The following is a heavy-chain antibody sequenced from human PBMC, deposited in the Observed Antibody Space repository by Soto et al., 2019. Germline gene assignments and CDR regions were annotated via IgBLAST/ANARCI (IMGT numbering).Heavy chain of an antibody. CDR2: INHSGST. Sequence: SETLSLTCAVYGGSFSGYYWSWIRQPPGKGLEWIGEINHSGSTNYNPSLKSRVTISVDTSKNQFSLKLSSVTAADTAVYYCARGLVRFGERRYYYFDYWGQGTLVTVSS. D-gene: IGHD3-10*01. J-gene: IGHJ4*02. CDR1: GGSFSGYY. V-gene: IGHV4-34*01. CDR3: ARGLVRFGERRYYYFDY.